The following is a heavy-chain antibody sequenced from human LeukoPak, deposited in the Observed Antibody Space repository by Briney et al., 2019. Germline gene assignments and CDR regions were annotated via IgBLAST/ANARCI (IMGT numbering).Heavy chain of an antibody. J-gene: IGHJ6*03. CDR1: GYTFADYY. CDR3: AREATPTRDYYYYYYYMDV. CDR2: INPNSGGT. V-gene: IGHV1-2*02. Sequence: ASVKVSCKASGYTFADYYMQWVRQAPGQGLEWMGWINPNSGGTNYAQKFQGRVTMTRDTSISTAYMELSSLRSDDSAVYYCAREATPTRDYYYYYYYMDVWGKGTTVTVSS.